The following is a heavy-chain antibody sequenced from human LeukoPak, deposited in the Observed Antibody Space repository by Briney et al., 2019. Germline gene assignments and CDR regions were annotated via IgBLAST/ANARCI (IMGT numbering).Heavy chain of an antibody. J-gene: IGHJ4*02. Sequence: GGSLRLSCVASGFTFRSHSMNWVRQAPGKGLEWVSSISSSSSYIYYGDSVKGRFTISRDNAKNSLYLQMNSLRAEDTAVYYCARDLYDSSGFDYWGQGTLVTVSS. D-gene: IGHD3-22*01. V-gene: IGHV3-21*01. CDR1: GFTFRSHS. CDR2: ISSSSSYI. CDR3: ARDLYDSSGFDY.